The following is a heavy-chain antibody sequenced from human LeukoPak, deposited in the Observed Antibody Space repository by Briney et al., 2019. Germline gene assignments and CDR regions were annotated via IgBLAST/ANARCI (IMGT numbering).Heavy chain of an antibody. CDR3: ARASYDYVWGSYGY. CDR2: IYSGGST. Sequence: GGSLRLSCAASGFTVSNNYMSWVRQAPGKGLEWVSVIYSGGSTYYADSVKGRFTISRDNSKNSLYLQMNSLRAEDTAVYYCARASYDYVWGSYGYWGQGTLVTVSS. CDR1: GFTVSNNY. V-gene: IGHV3-66*01. J-gene: IGHJ4*02. D-gene: IGHD3-16*01.